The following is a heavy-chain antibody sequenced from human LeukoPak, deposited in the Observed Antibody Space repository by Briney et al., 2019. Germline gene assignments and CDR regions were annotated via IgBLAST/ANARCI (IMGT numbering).Heavy chain of an antibody. CDR2: IYHSGST. CDR3: ATRTGKYCGGDCSAYFDY. V-gene: IGHV4-30-2*01. CDR1: GGSISSGGYS. J-gene: IGHJ4*02. Sequence: SQTLSLTCAVSGGSISSGGYSWSWIRQPPGKGLEWIGYIYHSGSTYYNPSLKSRVTISVDRSKNQFSLKLSSVTAADTAVYYCATRTGKYCGGDCSAYFDYWGQGTLVTVSS. D-gene: IGHD2-21*02.